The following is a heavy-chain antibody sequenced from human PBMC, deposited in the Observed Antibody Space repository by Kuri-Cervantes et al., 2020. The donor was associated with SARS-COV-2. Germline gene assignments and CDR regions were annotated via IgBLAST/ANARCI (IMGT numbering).Heavy chain of an antibody. CDR3: ARDSDDDVWSGYYTAEYFRH. CDR1: GFTFSSYW. V-gene: IGHV3-7*01. J-gene: IGHJ1*01. CDR2: IKQDGSEK. Sequence: GESLKSSCAASGFTFSSYWMSWVRQAPGKGLEWVANIKQDGSEKYYVDSVKGRFTISRDNAKNSLYLQMNSPRAEDTAVYYCARDSDDDVWSGYYTAEYFRHWGQGTLVTVSS. D-gene: IGHD3-3*01.